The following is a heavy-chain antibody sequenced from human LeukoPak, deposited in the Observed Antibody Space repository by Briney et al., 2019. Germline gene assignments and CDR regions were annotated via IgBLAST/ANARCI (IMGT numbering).Heavy chain of an antibody. Sequence: VASVKVSCKASGYTFTSYDINWVRQATGQGLEWMGWMNPNSGNTGYAQKFQGRVTMTRNTSISTAYMELSSLRSEDTAVYYCVREGPAKRGYSYGPLDDYWGQGTLVTVSS. CDR3: VREGPAKRGYSYGPLDDY. D-gene: IGHD5-18*01. J-gene: IGHJ4*02. CDR1: GYTFTSYD. CDR2: MNPNSGNT. V-gene: IGHV1-8*01.